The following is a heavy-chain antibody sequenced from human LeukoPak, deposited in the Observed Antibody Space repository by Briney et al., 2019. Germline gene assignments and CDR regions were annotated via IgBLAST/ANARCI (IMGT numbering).Heavy chain of an antibody. CDR2: IIGDGLST. D-gene: IGHD3-16*01. Sequence: GGSLRLSCAASGFTYDDYAMHWVRQTPGKGLEWVSLIIGDGLSTYYADSVKGRFTISRDNSENSLYLQMNSLRTEDTALYYCAKGRSGGFHDSWGQGTQVTVSS. CDR1: GFTYDDYA. J-gene: IGHJ5*01. V-gene: IGHV3-43*02. CDR3: AKGRSGGFHDS.